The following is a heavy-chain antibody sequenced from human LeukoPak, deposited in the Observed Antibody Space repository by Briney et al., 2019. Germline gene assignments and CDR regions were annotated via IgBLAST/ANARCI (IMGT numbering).Heavy chain of an antibody. J-gene: IGHJ4*02. V-gene: IGHV4-4*07. Sequence: SETLFLTCIVSGGSISGYYWNWIRQPAGKGLEWIGRIYTNVITNYNPSLKSRVTMSVDSSKNQFSLMLSSVTAADTAVYYCARGRFLYFDYWGQGTLVTVSS. CDR1: GGSISGYY. D-gene: IGHD3-10*01. CDR2: IYTNVIT. CDR3: ARGRFLYFDY.